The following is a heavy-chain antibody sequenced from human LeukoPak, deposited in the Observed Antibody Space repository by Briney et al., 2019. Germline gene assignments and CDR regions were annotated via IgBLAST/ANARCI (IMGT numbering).Heavy chain of an antibody. Sequence: SETLSLTCTVSGGSISSSSYYWSWIRQPPGKGLEWIGYIYYSGSTNYNPSLKSRVTISVDTSKNQFSLKLSSVTAADTAVYYCARGLYDNSSYYFSYWGQGTLVTVSS. CDR2: IYYSGST. V-gene: IGHV4-61*01. CDR1: GGSISSSSYY. D-gene: IGHD3-22*01. J-gene: IGHJ4*02. CDR3: ARGLYDNSSYYFSY.